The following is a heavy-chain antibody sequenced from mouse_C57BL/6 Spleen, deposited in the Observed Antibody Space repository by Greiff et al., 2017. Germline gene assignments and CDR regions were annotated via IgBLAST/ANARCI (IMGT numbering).Heavy chain of an antibody. CDR3: ARGGYGCDY. D-gene: IGHD1-2*01. Sequence: EVQLQQSGPELVKPGASVKISCKASGYSFTGYYMNWVKQSPEKSLEWIGEINPSTGGTTYNQKFKAKATLTVDKSSSTAYMQLESLTSEDSAVYYCARGGYGCDYWGQGTTLTVSS. CDR1: GYSFTGYY. CDR2: INPSTGGT. V-gene: IGHV1-42*01. J-gene: IGHJ2*01.